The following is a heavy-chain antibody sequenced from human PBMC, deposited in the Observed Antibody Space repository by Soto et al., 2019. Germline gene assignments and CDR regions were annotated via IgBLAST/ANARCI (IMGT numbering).Heavy chain of an antibody. V-gene: IGHV3-30-3*01. Sequence: QPXGSLTLSSAASGXTVSSYSKHWVRQAPGRGLEWVAVISYDGSNKYYADAVKGRFTISRDNSKNTLYLQMNSLRAEETAVYYCARDGGRYSPNLYYFDYWGQGTLFTVSS. D-gene: IGHD5-18*01. CDR1: GXTVSSYS. CDR3: ARDGGRYSPNLYYFDY. J-gene: IGHJ4*02. CDR2: ISYDGSNK.